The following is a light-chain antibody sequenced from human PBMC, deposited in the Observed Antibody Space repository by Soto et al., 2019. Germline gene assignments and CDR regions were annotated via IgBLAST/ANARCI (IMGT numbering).Light chain of an antibody. CDR2: AAS. J-gene: IGKJ4*01. Sequence: DIQMNQSPSSLSASVGDRVTITCRASQSISSYLNWYQQKPGKAPKLLIYAASSLQSGVPSRFSGSGSGTDFTLTISSLQPEDFATYYCQQSYSNPLNFGGGTKV. V-gene: IGKV1-39*01. CDR1: QSISSY. CDR3: QQSYSNPLN.